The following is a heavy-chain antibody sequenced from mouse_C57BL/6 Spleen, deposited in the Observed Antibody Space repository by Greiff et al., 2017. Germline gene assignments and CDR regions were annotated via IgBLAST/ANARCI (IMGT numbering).Heavy chain of an antibody. CDR2: IDPSDSYT. V-gene: IGHV1-59*01. D-gene: IGHD3-2*02. CDR1: GYTFTSYW. J-gene: IGHJ3*01. Sequence: QVQLQQPGAELVRPGTSVKLSCKASGYTFTSYWMHWVKQRPGQGLEWIGVIDPSDSYTNYNQKFKGKATLTVDTSSSTAYMQLSSLTSEDSAVYYCARRDSSGYFFAYWGQGTLVTVSA. CDR3: ARRDSSGYFFAY.